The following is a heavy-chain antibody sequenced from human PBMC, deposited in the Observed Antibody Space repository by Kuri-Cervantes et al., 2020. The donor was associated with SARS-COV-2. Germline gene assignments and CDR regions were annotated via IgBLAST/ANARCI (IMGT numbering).Heavy chain of an antibody. J-gene: IGHJ4*02. V-gene: IGHV3-30*18. CDR3: AKDLCGGDCPPLDY. Sequence: GGSLRLSCAASGFTFSSYGMHWVRQAPGKGLEWVAVISYDGSYKYYADSVKGRFTISRDNSKNTLYLQMNSLRAEDTAVYYCAKDLCGGDCPPLDYWGQGTLVTVSS. CDR1: GFTFSSYG. CDR2: ISYDGSYK. D-gene: IGHD2-21*01.